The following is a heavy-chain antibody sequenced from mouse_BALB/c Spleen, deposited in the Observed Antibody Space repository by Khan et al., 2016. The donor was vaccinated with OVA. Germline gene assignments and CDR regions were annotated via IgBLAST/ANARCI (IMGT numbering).Heavy chain of an antibody. J-gene: IGHJ2*01. Sequence: VQLQQSGPELVKPGASVKISCKASGYSFTGYFMNWVIQSHGKSLEWIGRINPHIGETFYNQKFKGKATLTVDESSSTAHMELRSLASEDSAVYYCARSYGSDFDYWGQGTTLTVSS. V-gene: IGHV1-20*02. CDR2: INPHIGET. CDR1: GYSFTGYF. CDR3: ARSYGSDFDY. D-gene: IGHD1-1*01.